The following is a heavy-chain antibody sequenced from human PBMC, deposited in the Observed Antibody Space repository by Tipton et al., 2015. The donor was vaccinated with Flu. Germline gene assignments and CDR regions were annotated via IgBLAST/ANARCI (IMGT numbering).Heavy chain of an antibody. D-gene: IGHD6-6*01. CDR1: GYTFTGYY. CDR3: AGERRIAARPGAWYYYMDV. J-gene: IGHJ6*03. CDR2: INPNSGGT. V-gene: IGHV1-2*02. Sequence: QSGAEVKKPGASVKVSCKASGYTFTGYYMHWVRQAPGQGLEWMGWINPNSGGTNYAQKFQGRVTMTRDTSISTAYMELSRLRSDDTAVYYCAGERRIAARPGAWYYYMDVWGKGTTVTVSS.